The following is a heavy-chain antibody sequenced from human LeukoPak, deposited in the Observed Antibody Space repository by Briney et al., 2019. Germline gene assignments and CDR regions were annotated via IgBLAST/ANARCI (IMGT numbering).Heavy chain of an antibody. J-gene: IGHJ4*02. CDR3: ARGGWRYSSGWYYFDY. Sequence: GASVNVSCTASGYTFTGYYMHWVRQAPGQGLEWMGWINPNSGGTNYAQKFQGWVTMTRDTSISTAYMELSRLRSDDTAVYYCARGGWRYSSGWYYFDYWGQGTLVTVSS. CDR2: INPNSGGT. CDR1: GYTFTGYY. D-gene: IGHD6-19*01. V-gene: IGHV1-2*04.